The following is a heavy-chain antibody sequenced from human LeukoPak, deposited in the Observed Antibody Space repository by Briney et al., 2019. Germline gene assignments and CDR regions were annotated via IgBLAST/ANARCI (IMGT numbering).Heavy chain of an antibody. V-gene: IGHV3-21*01. CDR3: ARDSSIYTNYYYYYDMDV. CDR2: ISSSTSYI. D-gene: IGHD6-13*01. Sequence: GGSLRLSCAASGFTFSSYSMYWVRQAPGKGLEWVSSISSSTSYIYYADSVKGRFTISRDNAKNSLYLQMNSLRAEDTAVYYCARDSSIYTNYYYYYDMDVWGQGTTVTVSS. CDR1: GFTFSSYS. J-gene: IGHJ6*02.